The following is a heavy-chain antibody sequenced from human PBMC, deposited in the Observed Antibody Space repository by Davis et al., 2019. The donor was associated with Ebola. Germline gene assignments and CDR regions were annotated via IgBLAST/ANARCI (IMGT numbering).Heavy chain of an antibody. D-gene: IGHD5-18*01. CDR3: AREVGTAMAELYYYYYGMDV. CDR2: INHSGST. CDR1: GFTFSSYW. Sequence: GSLRLSCTASGFTFSSYWMSWIRQPPGKGLEWIGEINHSGSTNYNPSLKSRVTISVDTSKNQFSLKLSSVTAADTAVYYCAREVGTAMAELYYYYYGMDVWGQGTTVTVSS. J-gene: IGHJ6*02. V-gene: IGHV4-34*01.